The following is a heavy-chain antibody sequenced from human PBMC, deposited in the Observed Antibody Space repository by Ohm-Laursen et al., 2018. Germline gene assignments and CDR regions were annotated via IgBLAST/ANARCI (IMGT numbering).Heavy chain of an antibody. CDR3: ARDPVRGLTDY. J-gene: IGHJ4*02. V-gene: IGHV3-33*01. CDR2: IWYDGSNK. CDR1: GFTFSSYG. Sequence: LRLSCAASGFTFSSYGMHWVRQAPGKGLEWVAVIWYDGSNKYYADSVKGRFTISRDNAKNSLYLQMNSLRAEDTAVYYCARDPVRGLTDYWGQGTLVTVSS. D-gene: IGHD3-16*01.